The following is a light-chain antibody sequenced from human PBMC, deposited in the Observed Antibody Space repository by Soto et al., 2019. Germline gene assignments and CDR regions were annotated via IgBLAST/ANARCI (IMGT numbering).Light chain of an antibody. CDR1: SSNIGAGYD. CDR3: QSHDSSLSGYV. Sequence: QLVLTQPPSVSGAPGQRVTISCTGSSSNIGAGYDVHWYQQLPGTAPKLLIYANSNRPSGVPDRFSGSKSGASASLAITGLQAEDEADYYCQSHDSSLSGYVFGTGTKLTVL. J-gene: IGLJ1*01. CDR2: ANS. V-gene: IGLV1-40*01.